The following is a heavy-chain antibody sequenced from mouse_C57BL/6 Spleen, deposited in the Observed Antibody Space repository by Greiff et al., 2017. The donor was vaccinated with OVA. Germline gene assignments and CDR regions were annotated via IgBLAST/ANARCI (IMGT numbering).Heavy chain of an antibody. J-gene: IGHJ3*01. CDR2: INSDGGST. CDR1: EYEFPSHD. D-gene: IGHD1-1*01. Sequence: EVQGVESGGGLVQPGESLKLSCESNEYEFPSHDMSWVRKTPEKRLELVAAINSDGGSTYYPDTMERRFIISRDHTKQTLYLQMSSLRSEDTALDYCERHDANYYGSSPFAYWGQGTLATVSA. CDR3: ERHDANYYGSSPFAY. V-gene: IGHV5-2*01.